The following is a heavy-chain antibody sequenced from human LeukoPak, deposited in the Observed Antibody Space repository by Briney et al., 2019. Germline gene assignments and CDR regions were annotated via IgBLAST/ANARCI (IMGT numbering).Heavy chain of an antibody. D-gene: IGHD1-26*01. CDR2: VYHSGST. J-gene: IGHJ1*01. CDR3: ASKGGELLRYFQH. V-gene: IGHV4-39*07. CDR1: GGSISSSSFY. Sequence: SETLSLTCSVSGGSISSSSFYWGWIRQPPGKGLEWIGSVYHSGSTNYNPSLKSRVTISVDKSKNQFSLKLSSVTAADTAVYYCASKGGELLRYFQHWGQGTLVTVSS.